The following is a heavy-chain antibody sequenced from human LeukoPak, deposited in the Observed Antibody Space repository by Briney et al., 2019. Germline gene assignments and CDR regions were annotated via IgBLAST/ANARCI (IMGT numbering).Heavy chain of an antibody. Sequence: SEALSLTCTVSGGSISSGDYYWSWIRQPPGKGLEWIGYIYYSGSTYYNPSLKSRVTISVDTSKNQFSLKLNSVTAADTAVYYCARGYYDSSGYEPDDAFDIWGQGTMVTVSS. CDR2: IYYSGST. CDR1: GGSISSGDYY. CDR3: ARGYYDSSGYEPDDAFDI. D-gene: IGHD3-22*01. V-gene: IGHV4-30-4*01. J-gene: IGHJ3*02.